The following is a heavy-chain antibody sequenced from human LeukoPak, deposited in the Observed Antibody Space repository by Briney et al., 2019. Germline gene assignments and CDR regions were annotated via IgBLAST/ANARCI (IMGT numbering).Heavy chain of an antibody. V-gene: IGHV3-53*01. CDR1: GFTFSSNY. CDR3: VTYRQVMLPFEA. D-gene: IGHD5-18*01. CDR2: IFPSGGEI. J-gene: IGHJ5*02. Sequence: GESLRLSCAASGFTFSSNYMSWVRQPRGKGLEWVSSIFPSGGEIHYADSARGRFTISRDNSKSTLSLQMNSLRAEDTAIYYCVTYRQVMLPFEAWGQGTLFTASS.